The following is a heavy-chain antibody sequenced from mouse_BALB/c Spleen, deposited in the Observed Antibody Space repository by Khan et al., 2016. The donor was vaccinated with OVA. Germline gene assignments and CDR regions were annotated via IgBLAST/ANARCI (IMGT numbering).Heavy chain of an antibody. Sequence: QVTLKESGPGILQPSQTLSLTCSFSGFSLTTSGMGIGWIRQPSGKGLEWLTHIWRDDVKRYNPALKSRLTISKDTSSSQVFLMIASVDSADTATYYCALMNGNSLFCYFDVWGAGTSVTVSS. D-gene: IGHD1-1*01. J-gene: IGHJ1*01. CDR2: IWRDDVK. V-gene: IGHV8-8*01. CDR3: ALMNGNSLFCYFDV. CDR1: GFSLTTSGMG.